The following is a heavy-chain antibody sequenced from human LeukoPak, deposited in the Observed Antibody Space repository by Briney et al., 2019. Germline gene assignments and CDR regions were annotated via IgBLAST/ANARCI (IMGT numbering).Heavy chain of an antibody. D-gene: IGHD5-12*01. V-gene: IGHV1-18*01. Sequence: WASVKVSCKASGYTFTSYGISWVRQAPGQGLEWMGWISAYNGNTNYAQKLQGRVTMTTDTSTSTAYMELRSLRSDDTAVYYCARDGSGQGYDLRYYYYYGMDVWGQGTTVTVSS. CDR1: GYTFTSYG. CDR2: ISAYNGNT. J-gene: IGHJ6*02. CDR3: ARDGSGQGYDLRYYYYYGMDV.